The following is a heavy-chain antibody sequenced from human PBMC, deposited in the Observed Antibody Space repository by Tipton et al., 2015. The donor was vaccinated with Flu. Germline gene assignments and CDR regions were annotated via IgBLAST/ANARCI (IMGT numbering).Heavy chain of an antibody. CDR1: GDSISTSRYY. Sequence: TLSLTCTVSGDSISTSRYYWAWIRQAPGKGLEWIGYIYYSGLSLYNPSLKSRVTMSVDTSKNQFSLNLSSVTAADTAVYHCARDHQWLRTSGNWSDPRGQGPLVTVPS. CDR3: ARDHQWLRTSGNWSDP. J-gene: IGHJ5*02. CDR2: IYYSGLS. V-gene: IGHV4-39*07. D-gene: IGHD6-19*01.